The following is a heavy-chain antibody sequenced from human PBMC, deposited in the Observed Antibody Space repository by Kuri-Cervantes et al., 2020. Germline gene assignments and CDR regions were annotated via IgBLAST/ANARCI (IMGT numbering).Heavy chain of an antibody. CDR2: IIPIFGTA. V-gene: IGHV1-69*13. D-gene: IGHD2-15*01. CDR1: GGTFSSYV. Sequence: SVKVSCKASGGTFSSYVISWVRQAPGQGLEGMGGIIPIFGTANYAQKFQGRVTITADESTSTAYMEVRSLRSDDTAVYYCARVCSGGSCSPYYFYGMDVWGQGTTVTVSS. J-gene: IGHJ6*02. CDR3: ARVCSGGSCSPYYFYGMDV.